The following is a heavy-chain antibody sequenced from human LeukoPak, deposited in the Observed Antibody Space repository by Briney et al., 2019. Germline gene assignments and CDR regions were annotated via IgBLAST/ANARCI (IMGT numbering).Heavy chain of an antibody. CDR2: MNPNSGNT. J-gene: IGHJ6*03. D-gene: IGHD4-11*01. Sequence: GASVKVSCKASGYTFTSYDINWVRQATGQGLEWMGWMNPNSGNTGYAQKFQGRVTITRNTSISTAYMELSSLRSEDTAVYYCARGTVTTYYYYYMDVWGKGTTVTVSS. CDR1: GYTFTSYD. CDR3: ARGTVTTYYYYYMDV. V-gene: IGHV1-8*03.